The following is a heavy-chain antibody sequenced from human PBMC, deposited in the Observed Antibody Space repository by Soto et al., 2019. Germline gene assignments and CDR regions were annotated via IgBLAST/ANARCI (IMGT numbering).Heavy chain of an antibody. J-gene: IGHJ2*01. CDR3: ARGNHRWLQLWYFDL. CDR1: VGTFSNYP. V-gene: IGHV1-69*12. Sequence: QVQLVQSGAEVKKPGSSVKVSCKASVGTFSNYPISWVRQAPGQGLEWMGGIIPIFGTVNYAQKFQGRVTMTADESKSTAYMELSSLRSEDTAVYYCARGNHRWLQLWYFDLWGRGTLVTVSS. CDR2: IIPIFGTV. D-gene: IGHD5-12*01.